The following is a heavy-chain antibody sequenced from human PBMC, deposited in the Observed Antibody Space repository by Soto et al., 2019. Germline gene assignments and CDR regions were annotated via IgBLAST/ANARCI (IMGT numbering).Heavy chain of an antibody. Sequence: SETLSLTCAVYGGSFSGYYWSWIRQPPGKGLEWIGEINHSGSTNYNPSLKSRVTISVDTSKNQFSLKLSSVTAADTAVYYCATPTLAVANYKYYYYYYGMDVWGQGTTVTVSS. CDR1: GGSFSGYY. D-gene: IGHD6-19*01. CDR3: ATPTLAVANYKYYYYYYGMDV. J-gene: IGHJ6*02. CDR2: INHSGST. V-gene: IGHV4-34*01.